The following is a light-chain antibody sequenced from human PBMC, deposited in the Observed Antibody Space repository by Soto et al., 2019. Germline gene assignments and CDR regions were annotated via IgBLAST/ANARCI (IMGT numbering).Light chain of an antibody. CDR3: SSYTSSSTLYV. J-gene: IGLJ1*01. CDR2: DVS. CDR1: SSDVGGYNY. V-gene: IGLV2-14*01. Sequence: QSALTHPASVSGSPGQSITISCIGTSSDVGGYNYVSWYQQHPGKAPKLVIYDVSNRPSGVSNRFSGSKSGNTASLTISGLQAEDEADYYCSSYTSSSTLYVFGTGTKVTVL.